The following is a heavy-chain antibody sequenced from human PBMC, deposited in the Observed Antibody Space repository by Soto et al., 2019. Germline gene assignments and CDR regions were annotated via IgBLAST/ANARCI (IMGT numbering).Heavy chain of an antibody. Sequence: ASVKVSCKASGYTFTSYYINWVRQATGQGLEWMGWMNPNSGNTGYAQKFQGRVTMTRNTSISTAYMELSSLRSEDTAVYYCARAASPYYDFWSGYPFPAYYYYYMDVWGKGTTVTVSS. CDR1: GYTFTSYY. D-gene: IGHD3-3*01. V-gene: IGHV1-8*01. CDR3: ARAASPYYDFWSGYPFPAYYYYYMDV. J-gene: IGHJ6*03. CDR2: MNPNSGNT.